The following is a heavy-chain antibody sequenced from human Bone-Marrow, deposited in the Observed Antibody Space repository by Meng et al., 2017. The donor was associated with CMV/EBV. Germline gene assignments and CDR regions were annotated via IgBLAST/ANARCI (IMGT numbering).Heavy chain of an antibody. CDR3: ARANYDFWSGYPDWFDP. V-gene: IGHV1-46*01. Sequence: ASVKVSCKASGYTFTSYYMHWVRQAPGQGLEWMGIINPSGGSTSYAQKFQGRVTMTRDTSTSTVYMELSSLRSEDTAVYYCARANYDFWSGYPDWFDPWGQGPRVTGSS. CDR2: INPSGGST. CDR1: GYTFTSYY. J-gene: IGHJ5*02. D-gene: IGHD3-3*01.